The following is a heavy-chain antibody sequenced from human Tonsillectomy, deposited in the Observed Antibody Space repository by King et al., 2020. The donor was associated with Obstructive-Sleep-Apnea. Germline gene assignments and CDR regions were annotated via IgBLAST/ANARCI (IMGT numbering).Heavy chain of an antibody. D-gene: IGHD5-12*01. CDR2: VNPNSGGT. CDR1: GYTFTAYL. J-gene: IGHJ4*01. V-gene: IGHV1-2*02. CDR3: ARDPGISAYAWYY. Sequence: VQLVEYGAEVKKPGASVKVSCEASGYTFTAYLIHWVRQAPGQGLEWMGWVNPNSGGTNSAQKYQGRVTMTRDTSISTVYMELSRLRSDDTAVYYCARDPGISAYAWYYWGHGTLGTVSS.